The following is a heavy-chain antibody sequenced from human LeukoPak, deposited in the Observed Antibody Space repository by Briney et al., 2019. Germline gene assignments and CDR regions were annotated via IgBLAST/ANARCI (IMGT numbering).Heavy chain of an antibody. D-gene: IGHD3-10*01. J-gene: IGHJ4*02. CDR3: ARISLWFGELIPHYFDY. Sequence: SETLSLTCTVSGGSIISSSFWWGWIRQPPGKGLEWIGSIYYSGVSYYNTSLKSRVTISVDTSKNQFSLNLNSVTAADTAVYYCARISLWFGELIPHYFDYWGQGTLVTVSS. CDR2: IYYSGVS. V-gene: IGHV4-39*01. CDR1: GGSIISSSFW.